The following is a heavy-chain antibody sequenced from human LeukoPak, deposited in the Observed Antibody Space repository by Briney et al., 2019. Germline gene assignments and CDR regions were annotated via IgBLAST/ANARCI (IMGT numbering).Heavy chain of an antibody. J-gene: IGHJ4*02. V-gene: IGHV4-39*01. CDR3: ARMVRGVYYFDY. CDR1: GGSISSSRYY. CDR2: IYYSGTT. D-gene: IGHD3-10*01. Sequence: SETLSLTCTVSGGSISSSRYYWGWIRKPPGKGQEWIGSIYYSGTTYYNPSLKSRVTISVDTSKNQFSLKLSSVTAADTAVYYCARMVRGVYYFDYWGQGTLVTVSS.